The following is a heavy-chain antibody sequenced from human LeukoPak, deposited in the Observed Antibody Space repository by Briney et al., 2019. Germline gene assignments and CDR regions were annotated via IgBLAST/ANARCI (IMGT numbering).Heavy chain of an antibody. D-gene: IGHD3-22*01. CDR3: AKEPHDSSGYYGPLNWFDP. V-gene: IGHV3-48*03. CDR1: RFTFSSYE. CDR2: ISSSGSTR. J-gene: IGHJ5*02. Sequence: GGSLRLSCAASRFTFSSYEMNWVRQAPGKGLEWVSYISSSGSTRYYADSVKGRFTISRDNSKNTLYLQMNSLRAEDTAVYYCAKEPHDSSGYYGPLNWFDPWGQGTLVTVSS.